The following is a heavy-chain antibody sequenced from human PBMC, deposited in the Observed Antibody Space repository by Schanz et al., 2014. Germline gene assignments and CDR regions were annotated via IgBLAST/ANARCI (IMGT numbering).Heavy chain of an antibody. CDR3: AKAADWPVTRFDP. J-gene: IGHJ5*02. CDR2: INTGVNT. V-gene: IGHV3-23*04. D-gene: IGHD3-9*01. CDR1: GFSFSDHA. Sequence: EVELVESGGGLVQPGGSLRLSCAASGFSFSDHAMNWVRQAPGKGLEWVSAINTGVNTYYADSVRGRFTMSRDNSKNTLYLQMSSLRADDTAVYYCAKAADWPVTRFDPWGQGTLVTVSS.